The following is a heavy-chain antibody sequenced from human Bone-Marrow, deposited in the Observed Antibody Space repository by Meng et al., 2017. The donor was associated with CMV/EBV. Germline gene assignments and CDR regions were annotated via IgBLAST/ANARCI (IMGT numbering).Heavy chain of an antibody. Sequence: GGSLRLSCAASGFTFSSYSMNWVRQAPGKGLEWVSSISSSSSYIYYADSVKGRFTISRDNAKNSLYLQMNSLRAEDTAVYYCARVLAITVYGMDVWGQGTTVTVSS. J-gene: IGHJ6*02. CDR3: ARVLAITVYGMDV. CDR1: GFTFSSYS. D-gene: IGHD5-24*01. V-gene: IGHV3-21*01. CDR2: ISSSSSYI.